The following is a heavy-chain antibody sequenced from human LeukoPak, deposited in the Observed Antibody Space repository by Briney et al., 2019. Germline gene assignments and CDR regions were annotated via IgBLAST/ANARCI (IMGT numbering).Heavy chain of an antibody. CDR3: ARDVYYDSSGYRPNLDN. CDR2: ISSSSSTI. D-gene: IGHD3-22*01. Sequence: GGSLRLSCAASGFTFRTYTMNRVRQAPGKGLEWVSFISSSSSTIYYADSVKGRFTISRDNAKNSLYLQMNSLRAEDTAVYYCARDVYYDSSGYRPNLDNWGQGTLVTVSS. V-gene: IGHV3-48*01. J-gene: IGHJ4*02. CDR1: GFTFRTYT.